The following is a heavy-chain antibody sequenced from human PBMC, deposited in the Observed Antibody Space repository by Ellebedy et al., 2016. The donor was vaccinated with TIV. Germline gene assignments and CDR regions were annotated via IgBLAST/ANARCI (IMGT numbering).Heavy chain of an antibody. CDR3: ARDEVTMVRGVIDRGYYYYYYMDV. CDR2: ISSSSSTI. Sequence: PGGSLRLSCAASGFTFSSYSMNWVRQAPGKGLEWVSYISSSSSTIYYADSVKGRFTISRDNAKNSLYLQMNSPRAEDTAVYYCARDEVTMVRGVIDRGYYYYYYMDVWGKGTTVTVSS. J-gene: IGHJ6*03. V-gene: IGHV3-48*04. D-gene: IGHD3-10*01. CDR1: GFTFSSYS.